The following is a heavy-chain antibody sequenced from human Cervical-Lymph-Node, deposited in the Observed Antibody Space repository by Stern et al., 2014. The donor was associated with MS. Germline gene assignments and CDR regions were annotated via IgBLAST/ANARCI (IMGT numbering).Heavy chain of an antibody. Sequence: QVQLQESGPGLVKPSETLSLTCTVSGGSISSYYWSWIRQPPGKGLEWIGYIYNIGSTNYNPSLKTRVTISVDTSKNQFSLKLSSVTAADTAVYYCARGGAVAGAVDYWGQGTLVTVSS. CDR1: GGSISSYY. CDR3: ARGGAVAGAVDY. V-gene: IGHV4-59*01. J-gene: IGHJ4*02. D-gene: IGHD6-19*01. CDR2: IYNIGST.